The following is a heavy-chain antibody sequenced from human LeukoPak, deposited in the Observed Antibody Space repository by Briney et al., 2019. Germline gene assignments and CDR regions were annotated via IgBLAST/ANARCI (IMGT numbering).Heavy chain of an antibody. Sequence: ASVKVSCKASGYTFTGYYMHWVRQAPGQGLEWMGWINPNSGGTNYAQKFQGRVTMTRDTSISTAYMELSRLRSDDTAVYYCARGVSGIYYYYYMDVWGKGPTVTISS. V-gene: IGHV1-2*02. CDR1: GYTFTGYY. CDR3: ARGVSGIYYYYYMDV. J-gene: IGHJ6*03. D-gene: IGHD2-21*01. CDR2: INPNSGGT.